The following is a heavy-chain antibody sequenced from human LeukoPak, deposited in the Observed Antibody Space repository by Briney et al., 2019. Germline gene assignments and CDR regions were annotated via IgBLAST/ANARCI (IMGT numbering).Heavy chain of an antibody. V-gene: IGHV1-69*06. CDR2: IIPIFGTA. Sequence: SVKVSCKASGFTFNAYNIHWVRQAPGQGLEWMGGIIPIFGTANYAQKFQGRVTITADKSTSTAYMELSSLRSEDTAVYYCARDGGYSYGSWFDPWGQGTLVTVSS. D-gene: IGHD5-18*01. CDR1: GFTFNAYN. J-gene: IGHJ5*02. CDR3: ARDGGYSYGSWFDP.